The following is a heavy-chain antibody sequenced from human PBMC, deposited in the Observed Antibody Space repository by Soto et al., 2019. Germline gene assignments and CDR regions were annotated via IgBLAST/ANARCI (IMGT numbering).Heavy chain of an antibody. V-gene: IGHV1-2*02. D-gene: IGHD3-3*01. CDR1: GYTFTGHY. CDR3: ARDDADSFGRYFYFYEMDF. Sequence: ALVKASWKATGYTFTGHYLHWVRPAPGQMLEVIGRLNPTRGDTHYAQKFQDRVTMTRDTSFSTAYMELTRLTSDDAAVYYCARDDADSFGRYFYFYEMDFLGQGATVTVSS. J-gene: IGHJ6*02. CDR2: LNPTRGDT.